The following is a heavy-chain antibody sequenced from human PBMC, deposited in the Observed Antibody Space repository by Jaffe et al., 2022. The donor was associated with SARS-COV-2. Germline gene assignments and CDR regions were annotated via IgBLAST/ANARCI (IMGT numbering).Heavy chain of an antibody. D-gene: IGHD3-16*01. J-gene: IGHJ6*02. V-gene: IGHV1-46*01. CDR2: INPSGGST. Sequence: QVQLVQSGAEVKKPGASVKVSCKASGYTFTSYYMHWVRQAPGQGLEWMGIINPSGGSTSYAQKFQGRVTMTRDTSTSTVYMELSSLRSEDTAVYYCARARAITGFDYYYYYGMDVWGQGTTVTVSS. CDR1: GYTFTSYY. CDR3: ARARAITGFDYYYYYGMDV.